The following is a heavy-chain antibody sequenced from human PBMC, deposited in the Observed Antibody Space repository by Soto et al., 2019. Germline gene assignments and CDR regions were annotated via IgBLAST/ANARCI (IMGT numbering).Heavy chain of an antibody. D-gene: IGHD4-4*01. J-gene: IGHJ6*02. CDR2: ISGFGGTT. Sequence: GGSLRLSCAASGFTFANYALTWVRQAPGKGLEWVSSISGFGGTTYYADSVKGRFTIFRDFSKSTVYMQMNSLSAEDTAFYYCAKSAGPGNYMPNSGMDVWGQGTTVTVSS. CDR3: AKSAGPGNYMPNSGMDV. CDR1: GFTFANYA. V-gene: IGHV3-23*01.